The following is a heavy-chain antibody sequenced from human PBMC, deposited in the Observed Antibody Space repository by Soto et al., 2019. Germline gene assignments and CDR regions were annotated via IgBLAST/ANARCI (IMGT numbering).Heavy chain of an antibody. CDR1: GGTFSSYA. Sequence: RASVKVSCKASGGTFSSYAISWVRQAPGQGLEWMGGIIPIFGTANYAQKFQGRVTITADESTSTAYMELSSLRSEDTAVYYCATRSGYYDSSGYYYLDYWGQGTLVTVSS. CDR2: IIPIFGTA. CDR3: ATRSGYYDSSGYYYLDY. V-gene: IGHV1-69*13. J-gene: IGHJ4*02. D-gene: IGHD3-22*01.